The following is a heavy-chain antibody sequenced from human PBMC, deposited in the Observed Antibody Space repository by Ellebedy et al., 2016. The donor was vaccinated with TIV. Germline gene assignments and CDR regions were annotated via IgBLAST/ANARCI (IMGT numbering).Heavy chain of an antibody. V-gene: IGHV4-4*07. D-gene: IGHD4-23*01. CDR1: GGSISNFY. Sequence: MPSETLSLTCTVSGGSISNFYWSWIRQPAGKGLQWIGRIFSSGTTNYNPSLKSRVTMSLDTSKNQFSLKLTSVTAADTAVYYFARGNSDSDYWGQGTLVTVSS. CDR3: ARGNSDSDY. J-gene: IGHJ4*02. CDR2: IFSSGTT.